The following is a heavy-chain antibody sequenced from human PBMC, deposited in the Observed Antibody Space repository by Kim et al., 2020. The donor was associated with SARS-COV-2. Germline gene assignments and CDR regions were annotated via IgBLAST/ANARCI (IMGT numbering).Heavy chain of an antibody. CDR2: ISSSSGKI. J-gene: IGHJ4*02. Sequence: GGSLRLSCAASGFTFISYAINWVRQAPGKGLEWVSYISSSSGKIDYADSVKGRFTISRDNAKNSVYLQMNSLRDEDTAVYYCARDRSFGSTLYYYFDYWGQGALVTVS. CDR1: GFTFISYA. V-gene: IGHV3-48*02. D-gene: IGHD6-13*01. CDR3: ARDRSFGSTLYYYFDY.